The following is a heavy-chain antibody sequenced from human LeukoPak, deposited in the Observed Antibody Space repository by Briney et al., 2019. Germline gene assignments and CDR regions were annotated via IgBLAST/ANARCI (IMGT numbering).Heavy chain of an antibody. CDR1: GGSISSYY. J-gene: IGHJ4*02. CDR2: IYYSGST. Sequence: PSETLSLTCTVSGGSISSYYWSWIRQPPGKGLEWIGYIYYSGSTNYNPSLKSRVTISVDTSKNQFSLKLSSVTAADTAVYYCARHQGIVYSYGSIIDYWGQGTLVTVSS. V-gene: IGHV4-59*08. CDR3: ARHQGIVYSYGSIIDY. D-gene: IGHD5-18*01.